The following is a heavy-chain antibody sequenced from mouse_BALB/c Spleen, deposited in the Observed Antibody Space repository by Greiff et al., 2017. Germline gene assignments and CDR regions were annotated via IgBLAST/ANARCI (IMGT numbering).Heavy chain of an antibody. CDR2: INPYNGGT. CDR1: GYSFTGYT. V-gene: IGHV1-18*01. D-gene: IGHD2-14*01. Sequence: EVQGVESGPELVKPGASMKISCKASGYSFTGYTMNWVKQSHGKNLEWIGLINPYNGGTSYNQKFTGKATLTVDKSSSTAYMELLSLTSEDSAVYYCARWRYDVGAWFAYWGQGTLVTVSA. CDR3: ARWRYDVGAWFAY. J-gene: IGHJ3*01.